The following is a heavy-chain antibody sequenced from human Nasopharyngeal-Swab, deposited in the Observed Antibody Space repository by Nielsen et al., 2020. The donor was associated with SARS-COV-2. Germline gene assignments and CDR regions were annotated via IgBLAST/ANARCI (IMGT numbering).Heavy chain of an antibody. J-gene: IGHJ6*02. D-gene: IGHD3-3*01. V-gene: IGHV3-48*04. Sequence: GESLKISCVASGFSFSVHSMNWVRQAPGKGLEWISFISSTSLTMYYADSVKGRFTISRDNAQNSLYLQMNSLRAEDTAVYYCARDGLDYDFWSAYFMDVWGQGTTVTVSS. CDR3: ARDGLDYDFWSAYFMDV. CDR1: GFSFSVHS. CDR2: ISSTSLTM.